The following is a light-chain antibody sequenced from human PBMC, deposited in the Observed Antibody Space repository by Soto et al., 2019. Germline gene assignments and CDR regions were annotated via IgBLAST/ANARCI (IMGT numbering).Light chain of an antibody. CDR3: SSYTSSSTWV. CDR1: SSDVGGYNY. Sequence: QPVLTQPASVSGSPGQSITISCTGTSSDVGGYNYVSWYQQYPGKAPKLMIYEVSNRPSGVSNRFSGSKSGNTASLPISGLQAEDEDDYYCSSYTSSSTWVFGGGTKLTVL. CDR2: EVS. J-gene: IGLJ3*02. V-gene: IGLV2-14*01.